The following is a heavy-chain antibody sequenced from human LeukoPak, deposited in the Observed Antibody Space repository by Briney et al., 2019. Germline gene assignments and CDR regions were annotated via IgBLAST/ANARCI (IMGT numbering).Heavy chain of an antibody. J-gene: IGHJ6*03. V-gene: IGHV4-39*07. CDR2: MYSSGST. D-gene: IGHD2-2*01. CDR1: GGSISSSSYY. CDR3: ARVVPAAINDSDYYYYYMDV. Sequence: SETLSLACTVSGGSISSSSYYWGWIRQPPGKGLEWIGSMYSSGSTYYNPSLKSRVTISVDTSKNQFSLKLSSVTAADTAVYYCARVVPAAINDSDYYYYYMDVWGKGTTVTISS.